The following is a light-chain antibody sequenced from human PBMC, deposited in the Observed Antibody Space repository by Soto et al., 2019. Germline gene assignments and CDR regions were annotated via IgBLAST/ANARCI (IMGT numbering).Light chain of an antibody. Sequence: QSVLTQPASVSGSPGQSITISCTGTNSDVGAYDYVSWYQHHPGKAPKLMIYDVNIRPSGVSNRFSGSKSGNTASLTISGLQAEDEADYYCSSYTTGTTLVIFGGGTKLTVL. J-gene: IGLJ2*01. CDR3: SSYTTGTTLVI. CDR2: DVN. CDR1: NSDVGAYDY. V-gene: IGLV2-14*03.